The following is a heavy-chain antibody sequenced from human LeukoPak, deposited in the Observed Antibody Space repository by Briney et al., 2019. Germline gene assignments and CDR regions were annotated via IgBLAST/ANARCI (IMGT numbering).Heavy chain of an antibody. Sequence: ASVKVSCKTSGYTFTSYGISWVRQAPGQGLEWMGWISAYNGNTNYAQKLQGRVTMTADTSTSTAYMELRSLRSDDTAVYYCATYDYGDYDGYWGQGTLVTVSS. J-gene: IGHJ4*02. CDR1: GYTFTSYG. D-gene: IGHD4-17*01. V-gene: IGHV1-18*01. CDR3: ATYDYGDYDGY. CDR2: ISAYNGNT.